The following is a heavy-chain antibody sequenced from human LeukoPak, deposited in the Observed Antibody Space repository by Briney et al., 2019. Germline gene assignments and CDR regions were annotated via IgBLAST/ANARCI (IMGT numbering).Heavy chain of an antibody. CDR3: ARDTTVTTFRGCVDP. Sequence: ASVKVSCKAPGYTFTGYYMYWARQAPGQGLEWMGVINPSGGRTNYAQKFQGRVTMTRDTSTSTVYMELSSLRSEDTAVYYCARDTTVTTFRGCVDPWGQGTLVTVSS. CDR2: INPSGGRT. CDR1: GYTFTGYY. D-gene: IGHD4-17*01. J-gene: IGHJ5*02. V-gene: IGHV1-46*01.